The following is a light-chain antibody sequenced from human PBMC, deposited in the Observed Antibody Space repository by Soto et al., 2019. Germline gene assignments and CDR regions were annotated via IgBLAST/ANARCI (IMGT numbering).Light chain of an antibody. Sequence: QSVLTQPASVSGSPGQSITISCTGTSSDVGAYDYVSWYQQHPGKAPKLIIYEVSNRPSGVSNRFSGSKSGNTASLTISGLQAEDEADYYCSSYTSNTTWVFGGGTKLTVL. CDR2: EVS. CDR3: SSYTSNTTWV. J-gene: IGLJ3*02. V-gene: IGLV2-14*01. CDR1: SSDVGAYDY.